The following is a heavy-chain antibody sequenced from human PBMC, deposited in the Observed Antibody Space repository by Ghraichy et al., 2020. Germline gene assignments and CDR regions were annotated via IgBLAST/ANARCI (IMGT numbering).Heavy chain of an antibody. Sequence: GGSLRLSCAASGFTVSSHYMSWVRQAPGKGLEWVSLIYNDGDTYYADSAKGRFTISSDDSKNTLYLQMNSLRAEDTAVYYCAREHITRTCSGGRCYVSVNGWFDPWGQGTLVTFSS. CDR2: IYNDGDT. CDR3: AREHITRTCSGGRCYVSVNGWFDP. D-gene: IGHD2-15*01. CDR1: GFTVSSHY. V-gene: IGHV3-53*01. J-gene: IGHJ5*02.